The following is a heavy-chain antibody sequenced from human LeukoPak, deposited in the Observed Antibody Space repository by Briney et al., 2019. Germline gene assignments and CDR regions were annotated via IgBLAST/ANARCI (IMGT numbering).Heavy chain of an antibody. Sequence: ASVKVSCKASGFTFTSYGISWVRPPPGQGLEWVGWISANNGNTIYVQNFQGRVTMTTATSTSTAYMELRSLRSGDTAVYYCARHGRPMGPLSWFDPWGQGTLGTVSS. V-gene: IGHV1-18*01. CDR2: ISANNGNT. CDR3: ARHGRPMGPLSWFDP. D-gene: IGHD3-10*01. CDR1: GFTFTSYG. J-gene: IGHJ5*02.